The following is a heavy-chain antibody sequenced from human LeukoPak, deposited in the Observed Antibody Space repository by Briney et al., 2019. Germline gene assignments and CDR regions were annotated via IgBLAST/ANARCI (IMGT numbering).Heavy chain of an antibody. D-gene: IGHD6-6*01. CDR2: ISSNGGST. Sequence: GGSLRLSCAASGFTFSSYAMHWVRQAPGKGLEYVSAISSNGGSTYYANSVKGRFTISRDNSKNTLYLQMNSLRAEDTAVYYCARGQQLAQTLYYYYYMDVWGKGTTVTVSS. CDR1: GFTFSSYA. CDR3: ARGQQLAQTLYYYYYMDV. V-gene: IGHV3-64*01. J-gene: IGHJ6*03.